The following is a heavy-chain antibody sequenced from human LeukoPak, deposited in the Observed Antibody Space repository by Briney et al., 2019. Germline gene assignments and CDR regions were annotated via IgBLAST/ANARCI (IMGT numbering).Heavy chain of an antibody. D-gene: IGHD3-16*02. CDR3: AREGGEYDYVWGSYRPRGFDY. CDR2: IYYSGST. CDR1: GGSISSYY. J-gene: IGHJ4*02. V-gene: IGHV4-59*01. Sequence: SETLSLTCTVSGGSISSYYWSWIRQPPGKGLEWIGYIYYSGSTNYKPSLKSRVTISVDTSKNQFSLKLSSVTAADTAVYYCAREGGEYDYVWGSYRPRGFDYWGQGTLVTVSS.